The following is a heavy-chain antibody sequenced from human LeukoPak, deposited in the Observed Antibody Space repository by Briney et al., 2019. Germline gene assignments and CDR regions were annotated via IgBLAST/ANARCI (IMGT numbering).Heavy chain of an antibody. CDR3: AEGRWELRSGAFDI. V-gene: IGHV1-69*04. CDR2: IIPILGLV. D-gene: IGHD1-26*01. J-gene: IGHJ3*02. CDR1: GGTFSSYA. Sequence: SVKVSCKASGGTFSSYAISWVRQAPGQGLEWMGRIIPILGLVNYAQKFQGRVTITADKSTSTAYMELSSLRSEDTAVYYCAEGRWELRSGAFDIWGQGTMVNVSS.